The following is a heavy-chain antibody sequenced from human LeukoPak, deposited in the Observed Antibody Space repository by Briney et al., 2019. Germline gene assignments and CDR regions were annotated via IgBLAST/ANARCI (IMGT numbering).Heavy chain of an antibody. Sequence: GGSLRLSCAASGFTFSSYDMHWVRQATGKGLEWVSAIGTAGDTYYPGSVKGRFTISRENAKNSLYLQMNSLRAGDTAVYYCARGIMVRGAYYYGMDVWGQGTTVTVSS. J-gene: IGHJ6*02. CDR1: GFTFSSYD. V-gene: IGHV3-13*01. D-gene: IGHD3-10*01. CDR3: ARGIMVRGAYYYGMDV. CDR2: IGTAGDT.